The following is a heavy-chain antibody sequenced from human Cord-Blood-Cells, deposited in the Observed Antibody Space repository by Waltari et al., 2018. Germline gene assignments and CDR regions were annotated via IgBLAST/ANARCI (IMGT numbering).Heavy chain of an antibody. D-gene: IGHD2-2*01. V-gene: IGHV3-9*03. J-gene: IGHJ3*02. CDR3: AKDMGSRKNDAFDI. CDR1: GFTFADYA. Sequence: EVQLVESGGGLVQPGRSLRLSCTASGFTFADYAMHWVRQAPGKGLEWVSGISWNSGSIGYADSVKGRFTISRDNAKNSLYLQMNSLRAEDMALYYCAKDMGSRKNDAFDIWGQGTMVTVSS. CDR2: ISWNSGSI.